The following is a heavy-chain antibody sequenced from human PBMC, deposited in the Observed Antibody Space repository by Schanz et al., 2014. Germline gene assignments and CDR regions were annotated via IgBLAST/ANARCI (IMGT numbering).Heavy chain of an antibody. Sequence: EVQLLESGGGLVQPGGSLKLSCAASGLIFSNYVMSWVRQAPGKGREWVTTIGTSGGTNYAESVKGRFTISRDNSKNTLYLQMNSLRAEDTAVYFCAKIERNEDWGQGTLVTVSS. CDR1: GLIFSNYV. J-gene: IGHJ4*02. D-gene: IGHD1-1*01. CDR3: AKIERNED. CDR2: IGTSGGT. V-gene: IGHV3-23*01.